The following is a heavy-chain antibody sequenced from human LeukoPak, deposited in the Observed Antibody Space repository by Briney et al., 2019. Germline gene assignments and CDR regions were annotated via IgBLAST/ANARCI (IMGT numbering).Heavy chain of an antibody. D-gene: IGHD2-8*02. Sequence: SKTLSLTCTVSGDSISTYFWSWIRQPAGKGPEWIGRISNSGRSIYNPSLKSRLTMSIDTSKNQFSLKLTSVSAADTAVYYCARAPCAGSCHDDYWGQGTLVTVSS. CDR2: ISNSGRS. CDR1: GDSISTYF. J-gene: IGHJ4*02. CDR3: ARAPCAGSCHDDY. V-gene: IGHV4-4*07.